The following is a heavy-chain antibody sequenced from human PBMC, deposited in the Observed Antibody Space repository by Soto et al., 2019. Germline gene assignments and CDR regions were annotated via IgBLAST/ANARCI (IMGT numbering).Heavy chain of an antibody. D-gene: IGHD6-19*01. CDR2: ISYDGSNI. CDR3: ARDARAVAANFFDY. J-gene: IGHJ4*02. V-gene: IGHV3-30*04. CDR1: GFSFTNYA. Sequence: QVQRVESGGGVVQPGRSLRLSCAASGFSFTNYAMHWVRQSPGKGLEWVAVISYDGSNIYYADSVKGRFIISRDSSKNILYLQMNSLRAEDTALYYCARDARAVAANFFDYWGQGALVTV.